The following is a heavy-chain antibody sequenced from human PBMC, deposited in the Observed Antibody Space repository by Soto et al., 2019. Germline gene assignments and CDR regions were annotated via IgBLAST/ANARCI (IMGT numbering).Heavy chain of an antibody. J-gene: IGHJ4*02. CDR3: ARGPLQQLEL. V-gene: IGHV3-48*02. CDR2: ISSSGSNI. CDR1: GFTFNIYS. D-gene: IGHD6-13*01. Sequence: EAQLVESGGGLVQPGGSLRLSCAASGFTFNIYSMNWVRQAPGKGLEWVSYISSSGSNIYYADSVKGRFTISRDNAKNSLYLQMNSLRDEDTAVQYCARGPLQQLELWGQGTLVTVSS.